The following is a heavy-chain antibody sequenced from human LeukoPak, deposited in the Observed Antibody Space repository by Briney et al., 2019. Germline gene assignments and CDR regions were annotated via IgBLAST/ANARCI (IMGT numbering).Heavy chain of an antibody. J-gene: IGHJ6*03. CDR2: VDPEDGET. Sequence: ASVKVSCKVSGYTFTDYYMHWVQQAPGKGLEWMGLVDPEDGETIYAEKFQGRVTITADTSTDTAYMELSSLRSEDTAVYYCARANPVMGFYYYYYMDVWGKGTTVTVSS. CDR1: GYTFTDYY. V-gene: IGHV1-69-2*01. D-gene: IGHD1-14*01. CDR3: ARANPVMGFYYYYYMDV.